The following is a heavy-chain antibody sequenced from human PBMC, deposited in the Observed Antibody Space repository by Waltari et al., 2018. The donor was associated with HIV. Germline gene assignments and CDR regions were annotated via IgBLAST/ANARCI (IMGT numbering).Heavy chain of an antibody. V-gene: IGHV7-4-1*02. CDR3: ARGNTLANWVDP. D-gene: IGHD3-16*01. Sequence: QVQLVQSGSELKKPGASVRVSCKASGYTFTTYSMNWVRQAPGQGLEWMGWIKANTGNPTYAQGLAGRLCCSWDTSGRTEYLQMSSRKPEDTAVYYWARGNTLANWVDPWGQGTLVTVSS. J-gene: IGHJ5*02. CDR1: GYTFTTYS. CDR2: IKANTGNP.